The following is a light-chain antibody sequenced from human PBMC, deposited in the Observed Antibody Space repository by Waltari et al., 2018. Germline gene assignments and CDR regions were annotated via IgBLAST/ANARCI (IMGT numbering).Light chain of an antibody. CDR2: AAS. V-gene: IGKV1-39*01. CDR1: QSISSY. J-gene: IGKJ1*01. Sequence: DIQMTQSPSSLSASVGDRVTITCRASQSISSYLNWYQQKPGKAPKLLIYAASSLQSGVPSRFSGSGSGTDFTLTISSLQPEDVATYYCQKYNIAPRTFGPGTKVEIK. CDR3: QKYNIAPRT.